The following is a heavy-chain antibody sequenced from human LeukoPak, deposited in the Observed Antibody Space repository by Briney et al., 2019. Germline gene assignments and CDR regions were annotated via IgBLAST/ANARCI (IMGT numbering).Heavy chain of an antibody. V-gene: IGHV1-46*01. CDR1: GYTSTSYY. CDR2: INPSGGST. D-gene: IGHD3-22*01. J-gene: IGHJ4*02. Sequence: GASVRVSCKASGYTSTSYYMNWVRQAPGQGLEWMGMINPSGGSTNYAQKFQGRVTVTRDTSTSTVYMELSSLRSEDTAVYYCARGSINYNSGGYYDNPPLDYWGQGTLVTVPS. CDR3: ARGSINYNSGGYYDNPPLDY.